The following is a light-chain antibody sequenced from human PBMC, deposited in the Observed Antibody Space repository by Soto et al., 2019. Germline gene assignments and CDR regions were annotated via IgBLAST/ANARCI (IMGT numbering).Light chain of an antibody. Sequence: QSVLTQPPSVSGAPGQTVTISCTGSSSNIGDDYDVHWYQQLPGTAPKLLIYGNSNRPSGVPDRFSGSKSGTSASLAITGLAAEDEDDYCCPYSDSSMSVVFGGGTKLTVL. CDR2: GNS. V-gene: IGLV1-40*01. CDR1: SSNIGDDYD. J-gene: IGLJ2*01. CDR3: PYSDSSMSVV.